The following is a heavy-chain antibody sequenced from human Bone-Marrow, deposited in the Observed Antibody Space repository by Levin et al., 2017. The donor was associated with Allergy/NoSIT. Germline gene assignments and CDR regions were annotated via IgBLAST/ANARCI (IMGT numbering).Heavy chain of an antibody. J-gene: IGHJ2*01. CDR3: ARHPTGYYDSSGYYIYWYFDL. V-gene: IGHV4-59*08. D-gene: IGHD3-22*01. Sequence: PSETLSLTCTVSGGSISSYYWSWIRQPPGKGLEWIGYIYYSGSTNYNPSLKSRVTISVDTSKNQFSLKLSSVTAADTAVYYCARHPTGYYDSSGYYIYWYFDLWGRGTLVTVSS. CDR2: IYYSGST. CDR1: GGSISSYY.